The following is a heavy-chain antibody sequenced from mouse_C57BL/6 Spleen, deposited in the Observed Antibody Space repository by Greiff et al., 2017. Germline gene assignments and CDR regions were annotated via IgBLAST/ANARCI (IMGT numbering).Heavy chain of an antibody. Sequence: VQLQQSVAELVRPGASVKLSCTASGFNIKNTYMHWVKQRPEQGLEWIGRIDPANGNTKYAPKFQGKATITADTASNTAYLQLSSLTSEDTALYYCARIYSAEYYAMDYWGQGTSVTVSS. CDR2: IDPANGNT. CDR3: ARIYSAEYYAMDY. V-gene: IGHV14-3*01. D-gene: IGHD1-1*01. J-gene: IGHJ4*01. CDR1: GFNIKNTY.